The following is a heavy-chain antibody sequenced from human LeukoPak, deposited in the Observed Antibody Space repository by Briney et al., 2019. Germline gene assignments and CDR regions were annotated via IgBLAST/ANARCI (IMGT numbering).Heavy chain of an antibody. D-gene: IGHD3-3*01. J-gene: IGHJ4*02. V-gene: IGHV3-15*01. Sequence: GGPLRLSCAASGFTFSNAWMSWVRQAPGKGLEWVGRIKSKTDGGTTDYAAPVKGRFTISRDDSKNTLYLQMNSLKTEDTAVYYCTTESITIFGVVILFDYWGQGTLVTVSS. CDR1: GFTFSNAW. CDR3: TTESITIFGVVILFDY. CDR2: IKSKTDGGTT.